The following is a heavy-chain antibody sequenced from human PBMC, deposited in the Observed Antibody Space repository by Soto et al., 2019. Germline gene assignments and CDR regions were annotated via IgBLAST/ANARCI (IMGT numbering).Heavy chain of an antibody. V-gene: IGHV4-30-2*01. J-gene: IGHJ4*02. CDR3: ARHQTLAAAATGNFHY. D-gene: IGHD6-13*01. Sequence: PSETLSLSCAVSGGSISSGGYSWSWIRQPPGKGLEWIGYIYHSGSTYYNPSLKCRVTISVDRSKNQFSLKLSSVTAADTVVYYCARHQTLAAAATGNFHYWGQGTLVTVSS. CDR2: IYHSGST. CDR1: GGSISSGGYS.